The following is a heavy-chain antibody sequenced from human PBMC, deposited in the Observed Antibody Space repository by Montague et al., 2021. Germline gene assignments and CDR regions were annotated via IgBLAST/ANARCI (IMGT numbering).Heavy chain of an antibody. J-gene: IGHJ1*01. CDR1: GFTFRTYG. D-gene: IGHD6-19*01. CDR3: ARDSYSSGWYSAEYFQH. CDR2: ITGSSSSI. Sequence: SLRLSCAVSGFTFRTYGMNWVRQAPGKGLEWVSYITGSSSSIYYADSVRGRFTISRDNPKNSLYLQMNSLRDEDTAVYYCARDSYSSGWYSAEYFQHWGQGTLVTVSS. V-gene: IGHV3-48*02.